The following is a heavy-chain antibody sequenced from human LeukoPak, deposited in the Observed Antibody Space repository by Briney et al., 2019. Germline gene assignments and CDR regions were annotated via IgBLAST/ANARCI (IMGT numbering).Heavy chain of an antibody. CDR2: IYYSGST. D-gene: IGHD1-26*01. Sequence: PSETLSLTCTASGGSISSYYWSWIRQPPGKGLEWIGYIYYSGSTNYNPSLKSRVTISVDTSKNQFSLKLSSVTAADTAVYYCARRVGGSFGENWFDPWGQGTLVTVSS. CDR3: ARRVGGSFGENWFDP. V-gene: IGHV4-59*08. J-gene: IGHJ5*02. CDR1: GGSISSYY.